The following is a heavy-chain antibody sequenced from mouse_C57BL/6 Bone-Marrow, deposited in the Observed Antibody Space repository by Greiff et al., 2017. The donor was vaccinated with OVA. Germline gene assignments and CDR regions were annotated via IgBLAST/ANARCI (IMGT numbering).Heavy chain of an antibody. CDR1: GYSITSGYY. J-gene: IGHJ3*01. D-gene: IGHD1-1*01. Sequence: VQLKESGPGLVKPSQSLSLTCSVTGYSITSGYYWNWIRQFPGNKLEWMGYISYDGSNNYNPSLKNRISITRDTSKNQFFLKLNSVTTEDTATYYCARGDLLRFAYWGQGTLVTVSA. V-gene: IGHV3-6*01. CDR2: ISYDGSN. CDR3: ARGDLLRFAY.